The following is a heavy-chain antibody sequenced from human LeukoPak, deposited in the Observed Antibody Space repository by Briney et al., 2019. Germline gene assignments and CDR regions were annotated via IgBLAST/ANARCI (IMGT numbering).Heavy chain of an antibody. J-gene: IGHJ3*02. D-gene: IGHD3-22*01. V-gene: IGHV3-20*04. CDR2: INWNGGST. CDR1: GFIFEDYG. CDR3: AKDTYYYDNSGYSGAFDI. Sequence: GGSLRLSCAPSGFIFEDYGMHWVRQAPGKGLGWVSGINWNGGSTGYADSVKGRFTISRDNSKNTLYLQMNSLRAEDTAVYYCAKDTYYYDNSGYSGAFDIWGQGTMVTVSS.